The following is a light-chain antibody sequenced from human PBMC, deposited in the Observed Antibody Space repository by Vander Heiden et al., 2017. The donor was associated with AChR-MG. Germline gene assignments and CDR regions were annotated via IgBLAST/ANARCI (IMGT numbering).Light chain of an antibody. V-gene: IGLV2-11*01. J-gene: IGLJ3*02. CDR3: CSYAGSYSWV. CDR2: DVS. CDR1: SSDVGGYYY. Sequence: QSALTQPRSVSGSPGQSATITCTGTSSDVGGYYYVSWYQQHPGKAPTLIIYDVSKRPSGVPDRFSGSKSGNTASLTISGLQAEDEADYSCCSYAGSYSWVFGGGTKLTVL.